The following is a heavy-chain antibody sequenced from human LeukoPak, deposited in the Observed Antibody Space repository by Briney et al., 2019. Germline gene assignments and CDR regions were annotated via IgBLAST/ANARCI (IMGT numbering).Heavy chain of an antibody. J-gene: IGHJ4*02. Sequence: ASVKVSCKASGYTFTGYYMHWVRQAPGQGLEWMGWINPNSGGTNYAQKLQGRVTMTRDTSISTAYMELSRLRSDDTAVYYCARESGRGYSGYDLDYWGQGTLVTVSS. CDR1: GYTFTGYY. D-gene: IGHD5-12*01. CDR2: INPNSGGT. CDR3: ARESGRGYSGYDLDY. V-gene: IGHV1-2*02.